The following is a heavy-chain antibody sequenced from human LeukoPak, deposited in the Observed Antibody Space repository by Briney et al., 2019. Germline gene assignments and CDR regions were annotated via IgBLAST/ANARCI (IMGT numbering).Heavy chain of an antibody. D-gene: IGHD6-13*01. CDR2: ISSSSSYI. CDR3: AREIPWAAAPPALDY. Sequence: KTGGSLRLSCAASGFTFSSYSMNWVRQAPGKGLEWVSSISSSSSYIYYADSVKGRFTISRDNAKNSLYLQMNSLRAEDTAVYYCAREIPWAAAPPALDYWGQGTLVTVSS. CDR1: GFTFSSYS. J-gene: IGHJ4*02. V-gene: IGHV3-21*01.